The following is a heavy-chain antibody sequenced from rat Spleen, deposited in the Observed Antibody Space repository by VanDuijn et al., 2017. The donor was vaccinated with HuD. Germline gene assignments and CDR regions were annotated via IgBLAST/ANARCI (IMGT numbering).Heavy chain of an antibody. V-gene: IGHV5-25*01. Sequence: EVQLVESGGGLVQPGRSMKLSCAASGFTFSNYDMAWVRQAPTKGLEWIASISIVGGNTYYRDSVKGRFTISRDNAKSTLYLQMDSLRSEDTATYYCVRHGYTRYYFDYWGQGVMVTVSS. D-gene: IGHD1-9*01. J-gene: IGHJ2*01. CDR1: GFTFSNYD. CDR3: VRHGYTRYYFDY. CDR2: ISIVGGNT.